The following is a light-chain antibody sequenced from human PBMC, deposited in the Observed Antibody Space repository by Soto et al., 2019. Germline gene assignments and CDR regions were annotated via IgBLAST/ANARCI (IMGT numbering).Light chain of an antibody. V-gene: IGKV3-15*01. J-gene: IGKJ1*01. Sequence: EMVMTQSPATLSVSPGERATLSCRASQSVSSDLAWYQQKPGQAPRLLIYDASTRATGISARFSGSGSGTEFTLTISSLQSEHFAFYYCQQYNNWPWTFGQGTKV. CDR3: QQYNNWPWT. CDR2: DAS. CDR1: QSVSSD.